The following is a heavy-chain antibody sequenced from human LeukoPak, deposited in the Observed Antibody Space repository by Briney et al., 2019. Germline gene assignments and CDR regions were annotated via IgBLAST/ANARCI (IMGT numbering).Heavy chain of an antibody. CDR3: ARATTTYNFDY. Sequence: RPGGSLRLSCAASGFTVSSNYMSWVRRAPGKGLEWVSGLYSGGSTYYADSVKGRFTISRDNSKNTLYLQMNSLRAEDTAVYYCARATTTYNFDYWGQGTLVTVSS. J-gene: IGHJ4*02. CDR1: GFTVSSNY. CDR2: LYSGGST. D-gene: IGHD1-1*01. V-gene: IGHV3-53*01.